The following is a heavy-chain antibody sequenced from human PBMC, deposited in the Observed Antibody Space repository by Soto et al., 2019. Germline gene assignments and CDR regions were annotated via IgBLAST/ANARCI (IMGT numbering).Heavy chain of an antibody. CDR1: GYSFTSYC. J-gene: IGHJ5*02. Sequence: PGESLNISCKGSGYSFTSYCIDWVRQMPGKGLEWMGIIYPGDSDTRYSPSFQGQVTISADKSISTAYLQWSSLKASDTAMYYCARGRVVPAANHWFDPWGQGTLVTVSS. CDR3: ARGRVVPAANHWFDP. V-gene: IGHV5-51*01. D-gene: IGHD2-2*01. CDR2: IYPGDSDT.